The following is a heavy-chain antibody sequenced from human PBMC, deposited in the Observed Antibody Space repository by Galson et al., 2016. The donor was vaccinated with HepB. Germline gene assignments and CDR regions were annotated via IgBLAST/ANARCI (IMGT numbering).Heavy chain of an antibody. CDR2: ISYDGSNE. V-gene: IGHV3-30-3*01. D-gene: IGHD2/OR15-2a*01. CDR3: ARGSHYLIPMVKTGGRY. Sequence: SLRLSCATSGFSFNTYAMHWVRQAPGKGLEWLSSISYDGSNEFYADSVKGRFTLSRDNSNNTVYLQMNSLRLEDTALYFCARGSHYLIPMVKTGGRYWGQGTLVTVSS. CDR1: GFSFNTYA. J-gene: IGHJ4*02.